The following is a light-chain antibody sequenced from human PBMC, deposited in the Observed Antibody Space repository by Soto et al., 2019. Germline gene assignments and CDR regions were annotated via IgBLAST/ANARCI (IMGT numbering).Light chain of an antibody. CDR2: GVS. CDR3: QQYGTSPRT. J-gene: IGKJ1*01. Sequence: EIVVTQSPGTLSLSPGERATLSCRASQSVSSSYLAWYQQTLGQAPRLLIYGVSNRATGIPARFSGSGSGTDFTLTISRLESEDFAVYYCQQYGTSPRTFGQGTKVEIK. CDR1: QSVSSSY. V-gene: IGKV3-20*01.